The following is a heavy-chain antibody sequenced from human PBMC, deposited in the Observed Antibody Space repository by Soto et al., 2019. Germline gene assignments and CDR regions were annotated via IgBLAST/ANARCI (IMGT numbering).Heavy chain of an antibody. CDR3: AGASRWHRGAFDI. D-gene: IGHD2-15*01. J-gene: IGHJ3*02. CDR1: GGSISRGGYS. Sequence: TLSLTCTVSGGSISRGGYSWTWIRQHPGKGLEWIGYIYYSGSTYYKPSLKSRLTISVDTSKNHLSLKLSSVTAADTAVYYCAGASRWHRGAFDIWGQGTTVTVSS. CDR2: IYYSGST. V-gene: IGHV4-31*03.